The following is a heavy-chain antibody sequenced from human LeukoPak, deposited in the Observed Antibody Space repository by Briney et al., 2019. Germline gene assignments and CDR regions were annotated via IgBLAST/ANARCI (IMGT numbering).Heavy chain of an antibody. Sequence: GGSLRLSCAASGFTFSHAWMTWVRQAPGKGLEWVGRIKRKTDGGTTDYAAPVKGRFTISRDDSKNTLYLQMNNLQTEDTAVYYCTTRTDSNGILGYWGQGTLVTVSS. V-gene: IGHV3-15*01. CDR2: IKRKTDGGTT. D-gene: IGHD2-8*01. CDR3: TTRTDSNGILGY. CDR1: GFTFSHAW. J-gene: IGHJ4*02.